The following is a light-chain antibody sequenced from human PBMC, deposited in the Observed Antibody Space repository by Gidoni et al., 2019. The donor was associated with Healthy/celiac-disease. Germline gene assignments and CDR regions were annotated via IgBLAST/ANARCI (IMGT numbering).Light chain of an antibody. CDR2: GNS. CDR3: QSYDSSLSGPRV. V-gene: IGLV1-40*01. J-gene: IGLJ2*01. Sequence: QSVLTQPPSVSGAPGQRVTISCTGSSSNIGAGYDVHWYQQLPGTAPKRLIYGNSNRPSGVPDRFSGSKSGTSASLAITGLQAEDEADYYCQSYDSSLSGPRVFGGGTKLTVL. CDR1: SSNIGAGYD.